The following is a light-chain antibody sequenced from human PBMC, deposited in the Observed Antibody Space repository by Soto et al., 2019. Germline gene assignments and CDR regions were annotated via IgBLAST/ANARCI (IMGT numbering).Light chain of an antibody. CDR2: DAS. Sequence: DIQMTQSPSTLSASVGDRVVITCRASQSITTWLAWYQQKPGKAPKLLIYDASSLESGVPSRFSGSGSGTEFTLTISSLQPDDFATYYCQQYNDYWTFGQGTRWIS. CDR1: QSITTW. J-gene: IGKJ1*01. V-gene: IGKV1-5*01. CDR3: QQYNDYWT.